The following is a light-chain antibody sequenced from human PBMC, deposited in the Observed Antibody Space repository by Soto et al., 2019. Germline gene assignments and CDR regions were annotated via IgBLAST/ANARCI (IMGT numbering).Light chain of an antibody. J-gene: IGLJ1*01. V-gene: IGLV2-8*01. CDR2: EVN. CDR1: SSDVGGYNY. CDR3: SSYGGYNNVV. Sequence: QSVLTQPPSASWSPGQSVTISCTGTSSDVGGYNYVSWFQQHPGKAPKLIIHEVNQRPSGVPDRFSGSKSGNTASLTVSGPQAEDEGTYYCSSYGGYNNVVYGTGTKVTVL.